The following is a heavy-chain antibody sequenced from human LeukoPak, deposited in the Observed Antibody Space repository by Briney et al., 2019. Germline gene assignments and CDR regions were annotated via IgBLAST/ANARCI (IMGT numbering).Heavy chain of an antibody. J-gene: IGHJ6*04. D-gene: IGHD3-10*01. CDR1: GYTFTSYG. CDR2: ISAYNGNT. V-gene: IGHV1-18*04. Sequence: ASVKVSCKASGYTFTSYGISWVRQAPGQGLEWMGWISAYNGNTNYAQKLQGRVTMTTDTSTSTAYMELRSLGSDDTAVYYCARGLWFGEFIPNGMDVWGKGTTVTVSS. CDR3: ARGLWFGEFIPNGMDV.